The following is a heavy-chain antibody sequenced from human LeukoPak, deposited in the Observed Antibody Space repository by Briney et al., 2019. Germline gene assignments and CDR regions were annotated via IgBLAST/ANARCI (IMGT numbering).Heavy chain of an antibody. CDR1: GFTFSSFA. V-gene: IGHV3-23*01. CDR2: ISGSAGST. CDR3: AKDPRYCSGGSCDRDY. D-gene: IGHD2-15*01. J-gene: IGHJ4*02. Sequence: PGGSLRLSCAASGFTFSSFAMSWVRQAPGKGLEWVSAISGSAGSTYYADSVKGRFTISRDNSKNTLYLQMNSLRAEDTAVYYCAKDPRYCSGGSCDRDYWGQGTLVTVSS.